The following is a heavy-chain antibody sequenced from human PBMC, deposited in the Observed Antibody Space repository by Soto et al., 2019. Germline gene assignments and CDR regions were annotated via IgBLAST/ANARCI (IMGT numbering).Heavy chain of an antibody. CDR1: GFTFSSYD. J-gene: IGHJ6*02. V-gene: IGHV3-13*01. D-gene: IGHD6-13*01. CDR3: ARAGQAAAGFYYYGMDV. Sequence: GGSLRLSCAASGFTFSSYDMHWVRQATGKGLEWVSAIGTAGDTYYPGSVKGRFTISRENAKNSLYLQMNSLRAGDTAVYYCARAGQAAAGFYYYGMDVWGQGTTVTVSS. CDR2: IGTAGDT.